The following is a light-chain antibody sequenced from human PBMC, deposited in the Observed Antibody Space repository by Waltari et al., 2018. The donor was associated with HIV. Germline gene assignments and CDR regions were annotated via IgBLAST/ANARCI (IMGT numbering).Light chain of an antibody. CDR2: GAS. CDR3: QQYGSSPT. J-gene: IGKJ1*01. Sequence: EIVLTQSPGTLSLSPGERATISCRASQSVSSSYLAWYQQKPGQAPRLLIYGASSRATGIPDRFRGSGSGTDFTLTISRLEPEDFAVYYCQQYGSSPTFGQGTKVEIK. CDR1: QSVSSSY. V-gene: IGKV3-20*01.